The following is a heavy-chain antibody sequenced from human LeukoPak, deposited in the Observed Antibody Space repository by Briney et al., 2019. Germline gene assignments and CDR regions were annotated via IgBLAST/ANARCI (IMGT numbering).Heavy chain of an antibody. Sequence: SGPTLVSPTQTLTLTCTFTGFSLSTRGVGVGWIRQSPGKALEWLALIYWHDDKRDSPSLKSTITITKDTYKIQVVLTMTNMDPVDTATYYCARRDYYGDYVTLDYWGQGTLVTVSS. D-gene: IGHD4-17*01. CDR3: ARRDYYGDYVTLDY. CDR2: IYWHDDK. CDR1: GFSLSTRGVG. V-gene: IGHV2-5*01. J-gene: IGHJ4*02.